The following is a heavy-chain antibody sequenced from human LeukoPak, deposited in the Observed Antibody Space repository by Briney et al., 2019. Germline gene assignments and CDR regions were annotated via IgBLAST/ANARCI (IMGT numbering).Heavy chain of an antibody. CDR1: GFTFSGYS. CDR3: ARGPYYYDSSGFSKGFLDY. Sequence: GGSLRLSCAASGFTFSGYSMNCVRQAPGKGLEWVSYISSSSSTIYYADSGKGRFTIYRDNAKNSLYLQLNSLRDEDTAVYFCARGPYYYDSSGFSKGFLDYWGQGTLVTVSS. J-gene: IGHJ4*02. V-gene: IGHV3-48*02. D-gene: IGHD3-22*01. CDR2: ISSSSSTI.